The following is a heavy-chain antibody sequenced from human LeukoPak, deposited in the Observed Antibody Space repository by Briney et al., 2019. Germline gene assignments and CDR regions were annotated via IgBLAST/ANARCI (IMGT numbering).Heavy chain of an antibody. D-gene: IGHD3-3*01. CDR1: GFTFSSYG. V-gene: IGHV3-30*18. CDR3: ANSQKDFWSGIYYYMDV. J-gene: IGHJ6*03. CDR2: ISYDGSNK. Sequence: GGSLRLSCAASGFTFSSYGMHWVRQAPGKGLEWVAVISYDGSNKYYADSVKGRFTISRDNSKNTLYLQMNSLRAEDTAVYYCANSQKDFWSGIYYYMDVWGKGTTVTVSS.